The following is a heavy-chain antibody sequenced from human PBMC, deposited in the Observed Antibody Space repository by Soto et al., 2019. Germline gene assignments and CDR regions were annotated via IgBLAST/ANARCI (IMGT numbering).Heavy chain of an antibody. Sequence: SETLSLTCSVSGGSSNSYWWSWIRQPAGKGLEWIGRVYSSGTTDYNPSLNSRATMSVETSKNQFSLKLTSVTAADTAVYYCARDIGSYAYAEGYWGQGIQVTVSS. D-gene: IGHD2-2*01. CDR1: GGSSNSYW. CDR3: ARDIGSYAYAEGY. CDR2: VYSSGTT. J-gene: IGHJ4*02. V-gene: IGHV4-4*07.